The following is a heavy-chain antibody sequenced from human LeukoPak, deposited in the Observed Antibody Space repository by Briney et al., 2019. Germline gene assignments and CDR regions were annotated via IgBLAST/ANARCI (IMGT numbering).Heavy chain of an antibody. V-gene: IGHV1-69*05. CDR3: ARRLGLGYGDYESAFDI. J-gene: IGHJ3*02. CDR2: IIPIFGTA. Sequence: SVKVSCKASGGTFSSYAISWVRQAPGQGLEWMGRIIPIFGTANYAQRFQGRVTITTDESTSTAYMELSSLRSEDTAVYYCARRLGLGYGDYESAFDIWGQGTMVTVSS. D-gene: IGHD4-17*01. CDR1: GGTFSSYA.